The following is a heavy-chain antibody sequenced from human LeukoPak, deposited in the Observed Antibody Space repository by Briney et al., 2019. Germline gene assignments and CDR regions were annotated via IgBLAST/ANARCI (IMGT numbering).Heavy chain of an antibody. V-gene: IGHV3-21*01. CDR1: GFAFTSYE. CDR2: ITSSSNYI. Sequence: RGCLRLSCAASGFAFTSYEMSWVRQAPGKGLEWVSFITSSSNYIYYADSVKGRFTTSRDNAKNSLYLQMNSLRAEDTAVYYCARRLDSSGSHFDYWGQGTLVTVSS. CDR3: ARRLDSSGSHFDY. D-gene: IGHD3-22*01. J-gene: IGHJ4*02.